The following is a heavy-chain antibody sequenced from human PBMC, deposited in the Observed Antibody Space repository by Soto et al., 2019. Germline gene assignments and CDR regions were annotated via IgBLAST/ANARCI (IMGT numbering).Heavy chain of an antibody. CDR1: GFTFSSYA. CDR3: AKSPRVMITFGGVIVRAFDY. V-gene: IGHV3-23*01. D-gene: IGHD3-16*02. Sequence: EVQLLESGGGLVQPGGSLRLSCAASGFTFSSYAMSWVRQAPGKGLEWVSAISGSGGSTYYADSVKGRFTISRDNSKNTLYLQMNSLRAEDTAVYYRAKSPRVMITFGGVIVRAFDYWGHGTLVTVSS. CDR2: ISGSGGST. J-gene: IGHJ4*01.